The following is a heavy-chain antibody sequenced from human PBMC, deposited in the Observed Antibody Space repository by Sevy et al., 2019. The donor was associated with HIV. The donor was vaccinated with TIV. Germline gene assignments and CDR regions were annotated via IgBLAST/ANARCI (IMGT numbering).Heavy chain of an antibody. J-gene: IGHJ6*02. Sequence: ASVKVSCKASGDTFSTYDINWVRQAPGQGLEWMGWMSPKSGRTGFEQKFQGRLTMTRDTSINTAYMELSSLRSEDTAVYYCASGGRSDVWNYGYYYYGMDVWGQGTTVTVSS. CDR2: MSPKSGRT. V-gene: IGHV1-8*02. CDR1: GDTFSTYD. D-gene: IGHD3-3*01. CDR3: ASGGRSDVWNYGYYYYGMDV.